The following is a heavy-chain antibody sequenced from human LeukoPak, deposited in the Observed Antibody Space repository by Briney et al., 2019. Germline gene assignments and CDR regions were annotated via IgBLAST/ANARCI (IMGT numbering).Heavy chain of an antibody. CDR3: AREYAGALPHNWFDP. CDR2: IYYSGST. Sequence: PSETLSLTCTVSGGSIIRYYWSWIGPPPSRGREGIGYIYYSGSTNYTHSLKSRVTISVDTSKSPLSLKMSSVTAADTAVYYCAREYAGALPHNWFDPWGQGSLVTVSS. V-gene: IGHV4-59*01. J-gene: IGHJ5*02. D-gene: IGHD2-8*01. CDR1: GGSIIRYY.